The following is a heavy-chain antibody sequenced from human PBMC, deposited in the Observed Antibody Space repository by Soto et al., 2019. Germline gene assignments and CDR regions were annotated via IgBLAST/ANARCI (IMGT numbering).Heavy chain of an antibody. V-gene: IGHV1-24*01. CDR1: GYTLTELS. CDR2: FDPEDGET. D-gene: IGHD3-22*01. Sequence: ASVKVSCKVSGYTLTELSMHWVRQAPGKGLEWMGGFDPEDGETIYAQKFQGRVTMTEDTSTDTAYMELSSLRSEDTAVYYCATDPGRYYYHSSGYYSSYYYGMDVWGQGTTVTVSS. CDR3: ATDPGRYYYHSSGYYSSYYYGMDV. J-gene: IGHJ6*02.